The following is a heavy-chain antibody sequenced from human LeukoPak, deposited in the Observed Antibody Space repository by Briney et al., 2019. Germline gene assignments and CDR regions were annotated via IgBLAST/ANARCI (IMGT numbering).Heavy chain of an antibody. CDR2: IIPILGIA. V-gene: IGHV1-69*04. J-gene: IGHJ4*02. Sequence: SVKVSCKASGGTFSSYAISWVRQAPGQGLEWMGRIIPILGIANYAQKFQGRVTITADKSTSTAYMELSSLRSEDTAVYYRARDRRYYDSSGYHDYWGQGTLVTVSS. CDR1: GGTFSSYA. D-gene: IGHD3-22*01. CDR3: ARDRRYYDSSGYHDY.